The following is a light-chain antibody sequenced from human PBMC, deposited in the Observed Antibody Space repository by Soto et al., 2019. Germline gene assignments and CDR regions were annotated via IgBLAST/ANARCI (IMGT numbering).Light chain of an antibody. CDR2: GAS. CDR3: QLYGSSAWYT. V-gene: IGKV3-20*01. Sequence: EIVLTQSPGTLSLSPGERATLSCRASESVTSNYLAWYQQKPGQAPRLLISGASSRATGIPDRFRGSGSGTDFTLTISRLEPEDFAVYYCQLYGSSAWYTFGQGTKLEIK. J-gene: IGKJ2*01. CDR1: ESVTSNY.